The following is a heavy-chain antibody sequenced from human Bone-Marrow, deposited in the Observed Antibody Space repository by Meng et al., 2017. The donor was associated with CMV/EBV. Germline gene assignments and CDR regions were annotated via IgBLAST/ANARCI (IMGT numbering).Heavy chain of an antibody. D-gene: IGHD5-12*01. J-gene: IGHJ3*02. V-gene: IGHV1-46*01. CDR3: AREGYSSWGGDDAFDI. CDR2: INQSGGST. Sequence: ASVKVSCKASGYTFPSYYMHWVRQAPGQGREWMGIINQSGGSTSYAQKFQGRVTMTRDTSTSTVYMELSSLRSEDTAVYYCAREGYSSWGGDDAFDIWGQGTMVTVSS. CDR1: GYTFPSYY.